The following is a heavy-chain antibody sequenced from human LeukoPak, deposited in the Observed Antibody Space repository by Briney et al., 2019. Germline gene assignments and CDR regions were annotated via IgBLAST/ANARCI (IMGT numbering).Heavy chain of an antibody. D-gene: IGHD2-15*01. CDR2: INHSGST. CDR1: GGSFSGYY. CDR3: ARVSGGSTYYYYYGMDV. Sequence: SETPSLTCAVYGGSFSGYYWSWIRQPPGKGLEWIGEINHSGSTNYNPSLKSRVTISVDTSKNQFSLKLSSVTAADTAVYYCARVSGGSTYYYYYGMDVWGQGTTVTVSS. V-gene: IGHV4-34*01. J-gene: IGHJ6*02.